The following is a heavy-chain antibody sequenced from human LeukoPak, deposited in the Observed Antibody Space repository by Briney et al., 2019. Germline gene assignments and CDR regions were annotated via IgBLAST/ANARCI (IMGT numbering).Heavy chain of an antibody. CDR2: ISGSGGST. CDR3: AKGAYNALFDY. CDR1: GFSFSRHV. D-gene: IGHD3-10*01. V-gene: IGHV3-23*01. J-gene: IGHJ4*02. Sequence: GGSLRLSCAASGFSFSRHVMSWVRQAPGKGLEWVSAISGSGGSTYYADSVKGRFTISRDNSKNTLYLQMNSLRAEGTAVYYCAKGAYNALFDYWGQGTLVTVSS.